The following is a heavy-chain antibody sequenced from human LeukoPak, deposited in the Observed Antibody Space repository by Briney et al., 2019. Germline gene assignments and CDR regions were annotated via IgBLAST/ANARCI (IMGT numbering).Heavy chain of an antibody. D-gene: IGHD3-10*01. CDR1: GYTFTSYY. Sequence: GASVKVSCKASGYTFTSYYMHWVRQAPGQGLGWMGIINPSGGSTSYAQKFQGRVTMTRDTSTSTVYMELRSLRSEDTAVYHCARAELHGMDVWGQGTTVTVSS. CDR2: INPSGGST. CDR3: ARAELHGMDV. J-gene: IGHJ6*02. V-gene: IGHV1-46*01.